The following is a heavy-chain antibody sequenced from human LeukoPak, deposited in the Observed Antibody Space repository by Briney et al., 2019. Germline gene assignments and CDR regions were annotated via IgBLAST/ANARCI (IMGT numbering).Heavy chain of an antibody. CDR3: ARDHDYGGSRSFDH. CDR1: GGSFSGYY. V-gene: IGHV4-34*01. D-gene: IGHD4-23*01. J-gene: IGHJ4*02. CDR2: INHSGST. Sequence: SETLSLTCAVYGGSFSGYYWSWIRQPPGKGLEWIGEINHSGSTNYNPSLKSRVTISVDTSKNQFSLKLSSVTAADTAVYYCARDHDYGGSRSFDHWGQGTLVTVSS.